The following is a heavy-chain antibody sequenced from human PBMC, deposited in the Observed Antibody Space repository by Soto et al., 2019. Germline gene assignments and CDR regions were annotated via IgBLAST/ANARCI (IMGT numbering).Heavy chain of an antibody. J-gene: IGHJ4*02. CDR2: IYYSGST. Sequence: SETLSLTCTVSGGSISSSSYYWGWIRQPPGKGLEWIGSIYYSGSTYYNPSLKSRVTISVDTSKNQFSLKLSSVTAADTAVYYCARRGVSGDSPHFDYWGQGALVTVSS. CDR3: ARRGVSGDSPHFDY. D-gene: IGHD3-10*01. V-gene: IGHV4-39*01. CDR1: GGSISSSSYY.